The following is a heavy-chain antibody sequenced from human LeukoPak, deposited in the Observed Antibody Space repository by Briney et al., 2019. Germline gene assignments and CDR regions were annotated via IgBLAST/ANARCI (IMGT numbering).Heavy chain of an antibody. CDR2: VDGGGGGT. D-gene: IGHD6-13*01. J-gene: IGHJ4*02. V-gene: IGHV3-23*01. CDR1: GFTVSSNY. CDR3: AKSRHSSWYYYNN. Sequence: GGSLRLSCAASGFTVSSNYMSWVRQAPGRGLEWVSSVDGGGGGTYYADSVKGRFTISRDDSKDTLYLQMNGLRAEDTAVYYCAKSRHSSWYYYNNWGQGTLVTVSS.